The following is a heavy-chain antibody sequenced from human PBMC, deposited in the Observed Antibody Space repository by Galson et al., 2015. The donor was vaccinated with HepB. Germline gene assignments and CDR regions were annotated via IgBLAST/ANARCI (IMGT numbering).Heavy chain of an antibody. V-gene: IGHV3-33*06. Sequence: SLRLSCAASGFTFSSYGMHWVRQAPGKGLEWVALIWYDRINKYYADSVKGRFTISRDNSKNTLYLQINSLRAEDTALYYCAKEGLSTSTADYWGQGTLVTVSS. J-gene: IGHJ4*02. CDR3: AKEGLSTSTADY. CDR2: IWYDRINK. CDR1: GFTFSSYG.